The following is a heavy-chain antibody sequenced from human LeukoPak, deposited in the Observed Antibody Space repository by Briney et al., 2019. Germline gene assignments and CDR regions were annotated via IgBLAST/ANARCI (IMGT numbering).Heavy chain of an antibody. CDR3: AKDGVVRGVGSSYYFDY. CDR1: GITFSSYG. D-gene: IGHD3-10*01. V-gene: IGHV3-30*18. Sequence: GGSPRRSCAASGITFSSYGRHWVRQAPAKGLEWVAVIAYDGSNKYYADSVKGRFTISRDNSKNTLYLQMNSLRAEDTAVYYCAKDGVVRGVGSSYYFDYWGQGTLVTVSS. CDR2: IAYDGSNK. J-gene: IGHJ4*02.